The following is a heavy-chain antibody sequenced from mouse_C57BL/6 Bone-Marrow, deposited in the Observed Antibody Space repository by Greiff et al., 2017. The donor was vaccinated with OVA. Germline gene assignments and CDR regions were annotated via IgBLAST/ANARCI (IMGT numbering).Heavy chain of an antibody. CDR2: INPYNGDT. Sequence: VQLKESGPELVKPGDSVKISCKASGYSFTGYFMNWVMQSHGKSLEWIGRINPYNGDTFYNQKFKGKATLTVDKSSSTAYMQLSSLTSEDSAVYYCARDPNYYGSSDWYFDVWGTGTTVTVSS. V-gene: IGHV1-20*01. D-gene: IGHD1-1*01. CDR3: ARDPNYYGSSDWYFDV. CDR1: GYSFTGYF. J-gene: IGHJ1*03.